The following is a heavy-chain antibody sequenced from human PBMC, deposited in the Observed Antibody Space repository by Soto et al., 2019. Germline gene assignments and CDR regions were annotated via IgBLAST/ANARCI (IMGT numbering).Heavy chain of an antibody. Sequence: SVKVSCKASGGTFSSYAISWVRQAPGQGLEWMGGIIPIFGTASYAQKFQGRVTITADESTSTAYMELSSLRSEDTAVYYCGGSGRTNYYYYYGMDVWGQGTTVTVSS. CDR2: IIPIFGTA. J-gene: IGHJ6*02. D-gene: IGHD6-19*01. V-gene: IGHV1-69*13. CDR1: GGTFSSYA. CDR3: GGSGRTNYYYYYGMDV.